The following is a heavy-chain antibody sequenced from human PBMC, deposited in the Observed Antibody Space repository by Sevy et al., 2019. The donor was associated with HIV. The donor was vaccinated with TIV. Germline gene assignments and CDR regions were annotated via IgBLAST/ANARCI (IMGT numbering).Heavy chain of an antibody. D-gene: IGHD3-22*01. CDR3: AKGGGGHYDPDEIAYYFYYYNMDV. CDR2: ISGSGTRT. CDR1: GFSFDSYG. Sequence: GGSLRLSCAVSGFSFDSYGMTWVRQAPGKGLEWVSAISGSGTRTYYADSVKGRFIISRDNSKNTLDLQMNNLRAEDTAIYYGAKGGGGHYDPDEIAYYFYYYNMDVWGKGTTVTVSS. J-gene: IGHJ6*03. V-gene: IGHV3-23*01.